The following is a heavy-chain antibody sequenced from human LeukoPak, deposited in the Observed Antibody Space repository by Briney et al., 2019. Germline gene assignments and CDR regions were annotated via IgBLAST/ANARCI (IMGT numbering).Heavy chain of an antibody. CDR1: GFTFDDYA. J-gene: IGHJ3*02. Sequence: GGSLRLSCAASGFTFDDYAMHWVRQAPGKGLERVSGISWNSGSIDYADSVKGRFTISRDNAKNSLYLQMNSLRAEDMALYYCAKDEFVASDFTGAFDIWGQGTMVTVSS. V-gene: IGHV3-9*03. CDR3: AKDEFVASDFTGAFDI. CDR2: ISWNSGSI. D-gene: IGHD2-8*02.